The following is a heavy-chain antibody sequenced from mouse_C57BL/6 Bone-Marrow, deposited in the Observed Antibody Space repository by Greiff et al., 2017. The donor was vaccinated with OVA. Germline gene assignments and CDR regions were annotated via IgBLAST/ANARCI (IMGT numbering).Heavy chain of an antibody. V-gene: IGHV7-1*01. J-gene: IGHJ1*03. CDR3: ARDHDYYGSSLHWYFDV. Sequence: EVQRVESGGGLVQSGRSLRLSCATSGFTFSDFYMEWVRQAPGKGLEWIAASRNKANDYTTEYSASVKGRFIVSRDTSQSILYLQMNALRAEDTAIYYCARDHDYYGSSLHWYFDVWGTGTTVTVSS. CDR1: GFTFSDFY. D-gene: IGHD1-1*01. CDR2: SRNKANDYTT.